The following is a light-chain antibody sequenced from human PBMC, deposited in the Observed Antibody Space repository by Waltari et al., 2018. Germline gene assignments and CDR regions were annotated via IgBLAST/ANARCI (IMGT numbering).Light chain of an antibody. V-gene: IGKV3-11*01. CDR3: QQRRNWPSIT. CDR1: QSVSNY. Sequence: EIVLTQSPATLSLSPGERATLSCRASQSVSNYLAWYQQKPGQAPRLLIYDASNRATGSPARFSGRGSGTDFTLTISSLEPEDFAVYYCQQRRNWPSITFGQGTRLEI. J-gene: IGKJ5*01. CDR2: DAS.